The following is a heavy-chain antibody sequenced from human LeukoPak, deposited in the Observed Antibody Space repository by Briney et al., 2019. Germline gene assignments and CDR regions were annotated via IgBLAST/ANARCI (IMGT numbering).Heavy chain of an antibody. CDR2: IYISGST. D-gene: IGHD3-22*01. J-gene: IGHJ3*02. V-gene: IGHV4-61*02. CDR1: GGSFNSGNYY. Sequence: SETLSLTCTVSGGSFNSGNYYWSWIRQPAGKGLEWIGRIYISGSTNYNPSLKSRVTISVDRSKNQFSLKLSSVTAADTAVYYCARLGYYYDSSGQVEAFDIWGQGTMVTVSS. CDR3: ARLGYYYDSSGQVEAFDI.